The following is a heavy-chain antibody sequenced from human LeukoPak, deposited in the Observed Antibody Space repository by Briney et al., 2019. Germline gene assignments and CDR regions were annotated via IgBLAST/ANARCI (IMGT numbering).Heavy chain of an antibody. CDR1: GYTFTSYD. CDR2: MNPNSGNT. V-gene: IGHV1-8*01. D-gene: IGHD3-22*01. J-gene: IGHJ6*02. CDR3: ARGHDSSGYYYVMSNYYGMDV. Sequence: ASVKVSCKASGYTFTSYDINWVRQATGQGPEWMGWMNPNSGNTGYAQKFQGRVTMTRNTSISTAYMELSSLRSEDTAVYYCARGHDSSGYYYVMSNYYGMDVWGQGTTVTVSS.